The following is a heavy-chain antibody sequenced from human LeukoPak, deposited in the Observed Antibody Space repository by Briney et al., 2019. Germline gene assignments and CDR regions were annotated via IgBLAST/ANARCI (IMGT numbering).Heavy chain of an antibody. J-gene: IGHJ4*02. CDR1: GFTFSSYA. Sequence: GGSLRLSCSASGFTFSSYAMHWVRQAPGKGLEYVSAISSNGGSTYYADSVKGRFTISRDNSKNTLYLQMSSLRAEDTAVYYCVKGKTTVPTPYFDYWGQGTLVTVSS. CDR3: VKGKTTVPTPYFDY. D-gene: IGHD4-17*01. CDR2: ISSNGGST. V-gene: IGHV3-64D*06.